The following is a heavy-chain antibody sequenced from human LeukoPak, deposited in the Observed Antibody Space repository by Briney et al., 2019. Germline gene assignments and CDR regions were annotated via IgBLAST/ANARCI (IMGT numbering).Heavy chain of an antibody. Sequence: PGGSLRLSCAASGFTFSSYEMNWVRQAPGKGLEWVAFIRYDGSDKYYADSVKGRFTMSRDNSKNTLYLQMDSLRPEDTAVYYCAKGQLGIQSSKWFDPWGQGTLVTVSS. V-gene: IGHV3-30*02. CDR1: GFTFSSYE. D-gene: IGHD7-27*01. CDR3: AKGQLGIQSSKWFDP. J-gene: IGHJ5*02. CDR2: IRYDGSDK.